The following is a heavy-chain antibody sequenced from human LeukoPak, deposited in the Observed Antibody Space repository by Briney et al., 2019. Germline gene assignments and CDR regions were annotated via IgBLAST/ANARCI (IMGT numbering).Heavy chain of an antibody. CDR3: AKGKVNHLGGLDY. CDR1: GFTFSSYW. Sequence: GGSLRLSCAASGFTFSSYWMSWVRQAPGKGLEWVANIKQDGSEKYYVDSVKGRFTISRDNAKNTFYLQMDSLRADDTAMYYCAKGKVNHLGGLDYWGQGTLVTVSS. J-gene: IGHJ4*02. V-gene: IGHV3-7*03. D-gene: IGHD1-14*01. CDR2: IKQDGSEK.